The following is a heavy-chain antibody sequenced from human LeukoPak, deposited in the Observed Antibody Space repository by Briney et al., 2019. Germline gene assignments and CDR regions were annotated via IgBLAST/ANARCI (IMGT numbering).Heavy chain of an antibody. CDR2: ISHDGNDR. CDR3: AKVMEDSAGYYGNYYYYGMDV. V-gene: IGHV3-30*18. J-gene: IGHJ6*02. Sequence: GRSLRLSCAASGFTFSSYDMHWVRQAPGEGLEWVAVISHDGNDRYYADSVKGRFTVSRDHSKSTLYLQMNSLRAEDTAVYYCAKVMEDSAGYYGNYYYYGMDVWGQGTTVTVSS. D-gene: IGHD3-22*01. CDR1: GFTFSSYD.